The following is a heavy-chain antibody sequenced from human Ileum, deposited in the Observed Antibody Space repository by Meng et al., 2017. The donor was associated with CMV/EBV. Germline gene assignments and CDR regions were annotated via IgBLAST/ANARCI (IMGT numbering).Heavy chain of an antibody. CDR3: ARDLTNKWFYY. V-gene: IGHV4-39*07. CDR1: GAPISSGSHS. D-gene: IGHD1-26*01. Sequence: QLQAPGPGLVKPAEILSLTCTASGAPISSGSHSWAWFRQPPGKRLEWIGSMYFSGIADYNPSLKSRVTISLHATQKQFSLRLTSVTAADSAVYFCARDLTNKWFYYWGQGTLVTVSS. CDR2: MYFSGIA. J-gene: IGHJ4*02.